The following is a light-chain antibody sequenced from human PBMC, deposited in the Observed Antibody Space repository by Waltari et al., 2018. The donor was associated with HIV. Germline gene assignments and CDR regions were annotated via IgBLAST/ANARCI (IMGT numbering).Light chain of an antibody. J-gene: IGLJ3*02. CDR3: AAWHDSLNGPV. V-gene: IGLV1-44*01. CDR2: NNN. CDR1: SSNIGSNH. Sequence: QSVVTQPPSVSGTPGQWVTISCSGSSSNIGSNHVNWYQHLPGTAPKLLIYNNNQRPSGVPDRFSGSKSGTSASLAISGLQSEDEADYFCAAWHDSLNGPVFGRGTRLTVL.